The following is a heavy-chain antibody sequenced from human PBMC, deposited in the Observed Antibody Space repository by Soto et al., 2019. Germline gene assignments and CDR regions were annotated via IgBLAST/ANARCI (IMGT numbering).Heavy chain of an antibody. Sequence: GSLRLSRAVSGFTFSDYGMHWVRQAPGKGPGWVAVVSYDGSYKYYADFVKGRFNVSRDLSENMLFLQMNNLRLEDTAVYFCEKAIYPRVVLDSSSHLGDNWGQGTLVTVSS. V-gene: IGHV3-30*18. J-gene: IGHJ4*02. D-gene: IGHD6-6*01. CDR2: VSYDGSYK. CDR3: EKAIYPRVVLDSSSHLGDN. CDR1: GFTFSDYG.